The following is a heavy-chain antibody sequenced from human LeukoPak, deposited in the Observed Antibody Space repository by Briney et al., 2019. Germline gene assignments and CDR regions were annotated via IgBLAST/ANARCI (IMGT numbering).Heavy chain of an antibody. D-gene: IGHD4-17*01. V-gene: IGHV4-34*01. CDR2: INHSGST. Sequence: SETLSLTCAVYGGSFSGYYWSWIRQPPGKGLEWIGEINHSGSTHYNPSLKSRVTISVDMSKNQFSLKLSSVTAADTAVYYCARRWTTVTPYYFDYWGQGTLVTVSS. J-gene: IGHJ4*02. CDR3: ARRWTTVTPYYFDY. CDR1: GGSFSGYY.